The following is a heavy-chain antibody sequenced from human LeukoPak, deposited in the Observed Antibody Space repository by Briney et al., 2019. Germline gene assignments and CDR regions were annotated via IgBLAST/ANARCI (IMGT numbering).Heavy chain of an antibody. CDR3: ARQGSGGRAFDI. CDR1: GGSISSYY. J-gene: IGHJ3*02. V-gene: IGHV4-59*08. Sequence: RTSETLSLTCIVSGGSISSYYWSWIRQPPGNGLEWIGYIFSSGSTNSNPSLKSRVTISVDTSKTQFSLKMTSVTAADTAVYYCARQGSGGRAFDIWGQGTMVTVSS. CDR2: IFSSGST. D-gene: IGHD1-26*01.